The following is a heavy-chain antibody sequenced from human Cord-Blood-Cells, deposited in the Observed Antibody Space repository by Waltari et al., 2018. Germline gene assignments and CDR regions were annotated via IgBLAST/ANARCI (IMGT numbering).Heavy chain of an antibody. Sequence: EVQLVESGGGLVQPGGSLRLSCAASGFTFSSYWMSWVRQAPGKGPEWVANIKQDGSEKYYVDSVKGRFTISRDNAKNSLYLQMNSLRAEDTAVYYCARDSADYYDSSGYYYRDYWGQGTLVTVSS. D-gene: IGHD3-22*01. CDR2: IKQDGSEK. CDR1: GFTFSSYW. CDR3: ARDSADYYDSSGYYYRDY. V-gene: IGHV3-7*05. J-gene: IGHJ4*02.